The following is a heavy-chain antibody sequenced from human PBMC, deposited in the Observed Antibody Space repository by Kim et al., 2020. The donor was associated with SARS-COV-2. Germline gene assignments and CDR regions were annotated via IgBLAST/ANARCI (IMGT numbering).Heavy chain of an antibody. V-gene: IGHV3-33*01. Sequence: ADSVKGRLTIARDNSKNALSLQMNSLRVEDTAVYYCARGRGSYYYYMDVWGKGTTVTVSS. CDR3: ARGRGSYYYYMDV. D-gene: IGHD1-26*01. J-gene: IGHJ6*03.